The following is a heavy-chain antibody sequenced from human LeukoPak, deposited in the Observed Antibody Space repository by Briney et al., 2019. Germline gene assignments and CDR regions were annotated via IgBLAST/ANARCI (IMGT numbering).Heavy chain of an antibody. CDR3: ARGDIVVVVAATQSDY. D-gene: IGHD2-15*01. CDR1: GFTLKRHS. Sequence: GSLRLSCAASGFTLKRHSMNLGRQASGEGLEWVSSIYYSSSYIYYADSVKGRFTISRDNAKNSLYLQMNSLRAEDTAVYYCARGDIVVVVAATQSDYWGQGTLVTVSS. V-gene: IGHV3-21*01. J-gene: IGHJ4*02. CDR2: IYYSSSYI.